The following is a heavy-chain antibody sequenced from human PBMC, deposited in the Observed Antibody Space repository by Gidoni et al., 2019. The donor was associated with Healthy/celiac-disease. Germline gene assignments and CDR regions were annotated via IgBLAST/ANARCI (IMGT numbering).Heavy chain of an antibody. J-gene: IGHJ3*02. CDR1: GGSISSYS. Sequence: QVQLQESGPGLVKPSETLSITCTVSGGSISSYSWSWIRQPPGTGLEWIGYIYYSGSTNYNPSLKIRVTISVDTSKNQFSLKLSSVTAADTAVYYCARVQYCGGDCSDYPLDAFDIWGQGTMVTVSS. CDR3: ARVQYCGGDCSDYPLDAFDI. CDR2: IYYSGST. D-gene: IGHD2-21*02. V-gene: IGHV4-59*01.